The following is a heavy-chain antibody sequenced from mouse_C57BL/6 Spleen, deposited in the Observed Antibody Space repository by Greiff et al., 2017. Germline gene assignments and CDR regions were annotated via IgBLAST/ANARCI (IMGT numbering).Heavy chain of an antibody. J-gene: IGHJ3*01. CDR2: IYPGDGDT. Sequence: QVQLKESGAELVKPGASVKISCKASGYAFSSYWMNWVKQRPGKGLEWIGQIYPGDGDTNYNGKFKGKATLTADKSSSTAYMQLSSLTSEDSAVYFCARGGSNQAWFAYWGQGTLVTVSA. CDR1: GYAFSSYW. V-gene: IGHV1-80*01. D-gene: IGHD2-5*01. CDR3: ARGGSNQAWFAY.